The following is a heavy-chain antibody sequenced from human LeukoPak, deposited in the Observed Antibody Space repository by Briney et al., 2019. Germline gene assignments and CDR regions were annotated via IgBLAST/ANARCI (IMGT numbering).Heavy chain of an antibody. CDR2: INPNSGGT. CDR3: ARDNCTNGVCYGGDY. D-gene: IGHD2-8*01. J-gene: IGHJ4*02. V-gene: IGHV1-2*04. CDR1: GYTFTDYY. Sequence: ASVKVSCKASGYTFTDYYMHWVRQAPGQGLEWMGRINPNSGGTNYAQKFQGWVTMTRDTSISTAYMELSRLRSDDTAVYYCARDNCTNGVCYGGDYWGQGTLVTVSS.